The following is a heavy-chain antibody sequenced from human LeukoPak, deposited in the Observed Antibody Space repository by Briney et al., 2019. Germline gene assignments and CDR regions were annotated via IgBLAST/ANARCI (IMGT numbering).Heavy chain of an antibody. CDR2: ISWNSGSI. Sequence: GGSLRLSCAASGFTFDDYAMHWVRQAPGKGLEWVSGISWNSGSIGYADSVKGRFTISRDNAKNSLYLQMNSLRAEDTALYYCAKDIVGATNRGLDYWGQGTLVTVSS. J-gene: IGHJ4*02. D-gene: IGHD1-26*01. CDR3: AKDIVGATNRGLDY. CDR1: GFTFDDYA. V-gene: IGHV3-9*01.